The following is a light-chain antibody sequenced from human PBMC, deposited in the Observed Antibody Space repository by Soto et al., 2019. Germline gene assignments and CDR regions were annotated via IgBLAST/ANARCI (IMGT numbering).Light chain of an antibody. Sequence: DIQMTQSPSTLSASVGDRVTITCRASQSISSWLAWYQQKPGKAPKLLIYDASSLERGVPSRFSGSGSGTEFTLTISSLQPDDFATYYCQQYNSYSPLTFGQGTKLEIK. CDR1: QSISSW. J-gene: IGKJ2*01. V-gene: IGKV1-5*01. CDR3: QQYNSYSPLT. CDR2: DAS.